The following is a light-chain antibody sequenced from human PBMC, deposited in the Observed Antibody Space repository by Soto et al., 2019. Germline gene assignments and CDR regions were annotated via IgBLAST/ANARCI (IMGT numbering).Light chain of an antibody. J-gene: IGKJ3*01. CDR3: QKYDSAPFA. CDR1: QGISNY. V-gene: IGKV1-27*01. CDR2: AAS. Sequence: DIQMTQSPSSLSASVGDRVTITCRASQGISNYLAWYQQKPGKVPKLLIYAASSLFSGAPSRFSGSGSGTDFTLSITNLQPEDVATYYCQKYDSAPFAFGPGTKVDIK.